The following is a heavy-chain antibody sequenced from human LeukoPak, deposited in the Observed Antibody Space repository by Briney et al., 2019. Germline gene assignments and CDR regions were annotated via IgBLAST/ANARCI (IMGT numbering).Heavy chain of an antibody. CDR3: ARGGYSDGYGPYYFDK. J-gene: IGHJ4*02. D-gene: IGHD5-18*01. CDR1: GGSVNTNAYF. V-gene: IGHV4-61*02. Sequence: SETLSLTCTVSGGSVNTNAYFWNWLRQSAGKGLEWIGRIYSSGTTEYNPSLHSRVTMSLDTSKNHFSLKLSSATASDTAVYYCARGGYSDGYGPYYFDKWGQGTLVTVSS. CDR2: IYSSGTT.